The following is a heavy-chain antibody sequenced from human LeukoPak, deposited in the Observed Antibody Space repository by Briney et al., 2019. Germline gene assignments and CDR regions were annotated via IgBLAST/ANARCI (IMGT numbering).Heavy chain of an antibody. D-gene: IGHD3-22*01. V-gene: IGHV3-15*01. Sequence: GGSLRLSCAASGFTFSNAWMNWVRQAPGKGLEWVGRIKRKTDGGTIEYTAPVKGRFTISRDDSENTLYLQMNSLKAEDTAVYYCTTYDNSAYYSDYWGQGTLVTVSS. J-gene: IGHJ4*02. CDR1: GFTFSNAW. CDR2: IKRKTDGGTI. CDR3: TTYDNSAYYSDY.